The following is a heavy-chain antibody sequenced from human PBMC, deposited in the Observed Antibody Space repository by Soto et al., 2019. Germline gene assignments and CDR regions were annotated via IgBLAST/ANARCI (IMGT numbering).Heavy chain of an antibody. V-gene: IGHV3-23*01. Sequence: HPGGSLRLSCAATGFTFSVYAMTWVRQAPGKGLEWVSAVTANGGSTDSADSVKGRFTISRDNSKNTLFLQMNSLRAEDTAVYYCASLGVGDWANYYYYYGMDVWGQGTTVTVSS. J-gene: IGHJ6*02. CDR3: ASLGVGDWANYYYYYGMDV. CDR1: GFTFSVYA. D-gene: IGHD2-21*02. CDR2: VTANGGST.